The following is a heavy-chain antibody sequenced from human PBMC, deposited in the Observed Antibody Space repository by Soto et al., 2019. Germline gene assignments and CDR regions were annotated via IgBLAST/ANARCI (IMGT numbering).Heavy chain of an antibody. J-gene: IGHJ5*02. D-gene: IGHD2-2*01. CDR3: ARDLGLFRAAIDTTRFYSWFDP. Sequence: GSLRLSCAASGFTFSSYGMHWVRQAPGKGLEWVAVIWYDGSNKYYADSVKGRFTISRDNSKNTLYLQMNSLRAEDTAVYYCARDLGLFRAAIDTTRFYSWFDPWGKGTLVTVSS. CDR1: GFTFSSYG. V-gene: IGHV3-33*01. CDR2: IWYDGSNK.